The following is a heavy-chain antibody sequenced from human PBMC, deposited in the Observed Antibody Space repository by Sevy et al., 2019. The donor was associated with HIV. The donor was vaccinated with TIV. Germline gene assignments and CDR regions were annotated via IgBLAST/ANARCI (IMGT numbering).Heavy chain of an antibody. Sequence: SETLSLTCTVSGGSISSGGYYWSWIRQHPGKGLEWIGYIYYSGSTYYNPSLKSRVTIQVDTSKNQFSLKLSSVTAAETAVYYCASDRRYCSSTSCYSRSYYYYGMDVWGQGTTVTVSS. J-gene: IGHJ6*02. CDR2: IYYSGST. D-gene: IGHD2-2*02. V-gene: IGHV4-31*03. CDR1: GGSISSGGYY. CDR3: ASDRRYCSSTSCYSRSYYYYGMDV.